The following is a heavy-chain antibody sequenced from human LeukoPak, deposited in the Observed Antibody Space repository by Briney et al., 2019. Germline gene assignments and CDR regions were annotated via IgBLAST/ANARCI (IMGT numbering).Heavy chain of an antibody. CDR2: IYRVGST. D-gene: IGHD4-23*01. J-gene: IGHJ6*02. V-gene: IGHV3-66*01. Sequence: GGSLRLSCAASGFTVSSNYMSWVRQAPGKGLEWVSIIYRVGSTFYADSVEGRFTISRDNSKNTLYLQMNSLRVEDTAIYYCARDGGNNSWYGMDVWGQATTVTVSS. CDR3: ARDGGNNSWYGMDV. CDR1: GFTVSSNY.